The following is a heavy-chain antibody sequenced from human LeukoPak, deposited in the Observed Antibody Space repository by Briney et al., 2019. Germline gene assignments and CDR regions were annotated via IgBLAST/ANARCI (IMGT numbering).Heavy chain of an antibody. J-gene: IGHJ2*01. V-gene: IGHV4-31*03. CDR2: IYYSGST. Sequence: SETLSLTCTVSGGSISSGGYSWSWIRQHPGKGLEWIGYIYYSGSTYYNPSLKSRVTISVDTSKNQFSLKLSSVTAADTAVYHCARLQSYYDITGYYWYFDLWGRSTLVTVSS. D-gene: IGHD3-22*01. CDR3: ARLQSYYDITGYYWYFDL. CDR1: GGSISSGGYS.